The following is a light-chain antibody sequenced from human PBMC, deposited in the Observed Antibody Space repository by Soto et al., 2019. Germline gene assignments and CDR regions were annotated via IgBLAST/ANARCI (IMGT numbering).Light chain of an antibody. V-gene: IGKV1-6*01. CDR1: QGIRNE. J-gene: IGKJ1*01. CDR2: AAS. CDR3: LQDYNYPWT. Sequence: AIKMTQSPSSLSASVGDRVTITCRASQGIRNELSWFQQRPGNAPTLLIYAASSLQSGVPSRFSGSGSGTDFTLTISSLQPEDFATYYCLQDYNYPWTFGQGTKVDIK.